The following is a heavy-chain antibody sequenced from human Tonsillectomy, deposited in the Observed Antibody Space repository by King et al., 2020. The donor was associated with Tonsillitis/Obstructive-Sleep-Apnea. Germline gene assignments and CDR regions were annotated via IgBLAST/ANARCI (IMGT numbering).Heavy chain of an antibody. D-gene: IGHD6-13*01. J-gene: IGHJ5*02. V-gene: IGHV4-4*07. CDR1: GGSISSYY. CDR3: ARDLSSSPYNWFDP. Sequence: QLQESGPGLVKPSETLSLTCTVSGGSISSYYWGWIRQPAGKGLEWIGLIDTSGNTNYNPSLKTRVTMSVDTSKNQFSLKLSSVTAADTAVYYCARDLSSSPYNWFDPWGQGILVTVSS. CDR2: IDTSGNT.